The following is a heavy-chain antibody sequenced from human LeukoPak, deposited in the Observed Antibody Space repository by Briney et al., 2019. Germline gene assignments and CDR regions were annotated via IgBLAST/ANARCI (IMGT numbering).Heavy chain of an antibody. V-gene: IGHV3-48*01. CDR1: GFTFSSYS. CDR3: AKDDGYCSGGSCSAPY. D-gene: IGHD2-15*01. J-gene: IGHJ4*02. Sequence: GGSLRLSCAASGFTFSSYSMNWVRQAPGKGLEWVSYISSSSSTIYYADSVKGRFTISRDNAKNSLYLQMNSLRAEDTAVYYCAKDDGYCSGGSCSAPYWGQGTLVTVSS. CDR2: ISSSSSTI.